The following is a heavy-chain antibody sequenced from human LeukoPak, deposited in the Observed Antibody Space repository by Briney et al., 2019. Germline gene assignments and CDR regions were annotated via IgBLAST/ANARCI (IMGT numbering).Heavy chain of an antibody. J-gene: IGHJ5*02. CDR2: IGGSSGKI. D-gene: IGHD3-10*01. Sequence: PGGSLRLSCAASGFTVSSNYMSWVRQAPGKGLEWVSGIGGSSGKIFYADSVKGRFTISRDNSKNTLYLQMNTLRAEDTAVYFCAKQPYQYVSGSPSWLDPWGQGTLVTVSS. CDR3: AKQPYQYVSGSPSWLDP. V-gene: IGHV3-23*01. CDR1: GFTVSSNY.